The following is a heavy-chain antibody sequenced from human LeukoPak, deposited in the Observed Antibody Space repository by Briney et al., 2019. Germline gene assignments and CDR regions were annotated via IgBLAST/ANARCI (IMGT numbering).Heavy chain of an antibody. CDR3: TRELAS. Sequence: GGSLRLSCATSGFIFSNYRMNWVRQAPGKGLEWVAYISSTSDTRYYVDSVKGRFTISRDNAKDSLYLQMNSLRVDDTAVYYCTRELASWGQGTLVTVSP. J-gene: IGHJ5*02. CDR1: GFIFSNYR. CDR2: ISSTSDTR. V-gene: IGHV3-48*01.